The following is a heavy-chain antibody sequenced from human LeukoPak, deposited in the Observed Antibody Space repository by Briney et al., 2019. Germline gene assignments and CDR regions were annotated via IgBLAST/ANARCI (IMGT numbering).Heavy chain of an antibody. J-gene: IGHJ4*02. CDR1: GGSISSYY. D-gene: IGHD3-22*01. CDR3: ARTVDYYDSSGLWRFDY. V-gene: IGHV4-59*01. Sequence: PSETLSLTCTVSGGSISSYYWSWIRQPPGKGLEWIGYIYYSGSTNYNPSLKSRVTISVDTSKNQFSLKLSSVTAADTAVYYCARTVDYYDSSGLWRFDYWAREPWSPSPQ. CDR2: IYYSGST.